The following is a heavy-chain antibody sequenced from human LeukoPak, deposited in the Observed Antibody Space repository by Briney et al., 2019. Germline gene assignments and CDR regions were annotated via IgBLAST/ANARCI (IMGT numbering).Heavy chain of an antibody. J-gene: IGHJ3*02. CDR3: ARDRGIVGATKGPDAFDI. CDR2: IKQDGSET. V-gene: IGHV3-7*01. CDR1: KFTFSSYW. D-gene: IGHD1-26*01. Sequence: GGSLRLSCAASKFTFSSYWMSWVRQAPGKGLEWVANIKQDGSETYYVDSVKGRFTISRDNAKNSQYLQMNSLRAEDTAVYYCARDRGIVGATKGPDAFDIWGQGTMVTVSS.